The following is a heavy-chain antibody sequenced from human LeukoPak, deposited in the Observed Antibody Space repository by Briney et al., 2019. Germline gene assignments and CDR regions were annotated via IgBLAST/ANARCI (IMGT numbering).Heavy chain of an antibody. CDR2: IDWDDDK. V-gene: IGHV2-70*04. D-gene: IGHD6-19*01. CDR3: ARIRGGSGSYDY. J-gene: IGHJ4*02. Sequence: SGPTLVNPTQTLTLTCTFSGFSLSTSGMRVSWIRQPPGKALEWLARIDWDDDKFYSTSLKTRLTLSKDTSKNQVVLTMTNMDPVDTATYYCARIRGGSGSYDYWGRGTLVTVSS. CDR1: GFSLSTSGMR.